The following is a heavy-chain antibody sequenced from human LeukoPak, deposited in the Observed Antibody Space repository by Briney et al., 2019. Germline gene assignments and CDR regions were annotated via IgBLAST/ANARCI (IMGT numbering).Heavy chain of an antibody. D-gene: IGHD3-10*01. CDR2: ISPSESDK. Sequence: GGSLRLSCVASGFTFSDFYISWLRQSPGKGLESFSYISPSESDKYYPDSVRGRFTISRDNAKNTVYLQMNSLRAEDTAVYYCANVAMVRGVTKGGAYWGQGTLVTVSS. J-gene: IGHJ4*02. V-gene: IGHV3-11*01. CDR1: GFTFSDFY. CDR3: ANVAMVRGVTKGGAY.